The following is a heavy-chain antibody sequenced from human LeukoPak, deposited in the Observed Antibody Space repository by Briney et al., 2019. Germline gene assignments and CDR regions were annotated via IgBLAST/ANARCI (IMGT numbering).Heavy chain of an antibody. CDR2: IIPILGIA. V-gene: IGHV1-69*04. Sequence: ASVKVSCKASGGTFSSYAISWVRQAPGQGLEWVGRIIPILGIANYAQKFQGRVTITADKSTSTAYMELSSLRSEDTAVYYCARDRLEAVFDYWGQGTLVTVSS. J-gene: IGHJ4*02. CDR1: GGTFSSYA. D-gene: IGHD1-1*01. CDR3: ARDRLEAVFDY.